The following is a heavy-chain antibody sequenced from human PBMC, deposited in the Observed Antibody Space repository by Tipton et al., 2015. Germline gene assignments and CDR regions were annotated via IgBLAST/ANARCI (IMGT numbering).Heavy chain of an antibody. V-gene: IGHV3-7*01. J-gene: IGHJ6*02. CDR1: GFPFDTYW. CDR2: MNEDGSEK. CDR3: ARDYGMDV. Sequence: SLRLSCAASGFPFDTYWMTWVRQAPGRGLEWVANMNEDGSEKYHADSVKGRFTISRDDAKKPLYLQMNSLRAEDTGVYYCARDYGMDVWGQGTTVTVSS.